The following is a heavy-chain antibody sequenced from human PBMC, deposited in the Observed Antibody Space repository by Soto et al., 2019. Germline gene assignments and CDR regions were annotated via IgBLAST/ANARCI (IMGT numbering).Heavy chain of an antibody. Sequence: PGGSLRLSCAASEFTFSSDHMNWVRQAPGKGLEWVSYISSSSSTIYYADSVKGRFTISRDNAKNSLYLQMNSLRDEDTAVYYCASELAALTWFDPWGQGTLITVSS. D-gene: IGHD1-1*01. CDR1: EFTFSSDH. CDR3: ASELAALTWFDP. CDR2: ISSSSSTI. J-gene: IGHJ5*02. V-gene: IGHV3-48*02.